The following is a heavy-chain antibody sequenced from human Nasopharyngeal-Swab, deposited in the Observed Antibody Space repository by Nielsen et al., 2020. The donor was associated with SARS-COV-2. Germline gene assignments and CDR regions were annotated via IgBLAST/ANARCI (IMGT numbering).Heavy chain of an antibody. CDR1: GFTFSSYE. CDR3: ARGRAQLWSRVNGMDV. V-gene: IGHV3-48*03. D-gene: IGHD5-18*01. CDR2: ISSSGSTI. Sequence: GESLKISCAASGFTFSSYEMNWVRQAPGKGLEWVSYISSSGSTIYYADSVKGRFTISRDNAKNSLYLQMNSLRAEDTAVYYYARGRAQLWSRVNGMDVWGQGTTVTVSS. J-gene: IGHJ6*02.